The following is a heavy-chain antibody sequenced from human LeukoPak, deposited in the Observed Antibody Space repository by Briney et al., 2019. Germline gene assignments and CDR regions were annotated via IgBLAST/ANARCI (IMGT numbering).Heavy chain of an antibody. Sequence: PGGSLRLSCKGSGYSFTSYWIGWVRQMPGKGLEWMGIIYPGDSDTRYSPSFQGQVTISADKSTSTAYLQWSSLKASDTAMYYCARAYYDFWSGYSPLSDYWGQGTLVTVSS. CDR2: IYPGDSDT. D-gene: IGHD3-3*01. V-gene: IGHV5-51*01. J-gene: IGHJ4*02. CDR1: GYSFTSYW. CDR3: ARAYYDFWSGYSPLSDY.